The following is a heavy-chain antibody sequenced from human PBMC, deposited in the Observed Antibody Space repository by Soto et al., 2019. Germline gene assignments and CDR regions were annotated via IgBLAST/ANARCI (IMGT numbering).Heavy chain of an antibody. CDR1: GGTFSSYA. V-gene: IGHV1-69*13. CDR2: IIPIFGTA. J-gene: IGHJ6*02. CDR3: AREGNFWSGSGYYYYYGMDV. Sequence: SVKVSCKAAGGTFSSYAISWGRQAPGQGLEWMGGIIPIFGTANYAQKFQGRVTITADESTSTAYMELSSLRSEDTAAYYCAREGNFWSGSGYYYYYGMDVWGQGTTVTVSS. D-gene: IGHD3-3*01.